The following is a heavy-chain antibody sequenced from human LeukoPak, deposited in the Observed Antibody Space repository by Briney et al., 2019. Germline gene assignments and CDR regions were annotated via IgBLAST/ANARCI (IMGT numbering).Heavy chain of an antibody. CDR2: ISGSGGST. D-gene: IGHD2-2*01. CDR3: AKGKGYCSSTSCYPDAFDI. CDR1: GFTFSSYA. V-gene: IGHV3-23*01. Sequence: GGSLRLSCAASGFTFSSYAMSWVRQAPGKGLEWVSAISGSGGSTYYADSVKGRFTISRDNSKNTLYLQMNSLRAEDTAVYYCAKGKGYCSSTSCYPDAFDIWGQGTMVTVSS. J-gene: IGHJ3*02.